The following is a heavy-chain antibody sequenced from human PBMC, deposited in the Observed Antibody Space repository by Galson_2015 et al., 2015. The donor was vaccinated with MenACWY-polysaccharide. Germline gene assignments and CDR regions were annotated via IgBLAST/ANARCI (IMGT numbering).Heavy chain of an antibody. CDR1: GSRFRSSG. V-gene: IGHV3-30*12. Sequence: CLSLAGAAAGSRFRSSGMRWVRQGPGTGVEWVAVIPHDGSKIVYADSVKGRFTISRANSENALFLEMNSLRAEDTAVYYCAREGIRIAFHAFDIWGRGTMVTVSS. CDR2: IPHDGSKI. J-gene: IGHJ3*02. D-gene: IGHD2-15*01. CDR3: AREGIRIAFHAFDI.